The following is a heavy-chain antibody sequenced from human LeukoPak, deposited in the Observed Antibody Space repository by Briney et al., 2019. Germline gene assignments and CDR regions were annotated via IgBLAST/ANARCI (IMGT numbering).Heavy chain of an antibody. D-gene: IGHD3-10*01. CDR2: ISGYSSNT. CDR3: ARVSSRSGTYRMDV. Sequence: ASVKVSCKASGYTFTNYDITWVRQAPGQGREWMGWISGYSSNTNYAQNLQGRVTMTTDTSPSTAYMELRSLRSDDTAVYYCARVSSRSGTYRMDVWGQGTTVTVSS. V-gene: IGHV1-18*01. CDR1: GYTFTNYD. J-gene: IGHJ6*02.